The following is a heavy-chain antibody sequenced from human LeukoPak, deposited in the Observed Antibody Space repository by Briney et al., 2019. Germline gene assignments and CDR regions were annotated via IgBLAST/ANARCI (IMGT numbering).Heavy chain of an antibody. Sequence: GGSLRLSCAASGFTFSSYEMNWVRQAPGKGLELVSYISSSGSTIYYADSVKGGFTISRDNAKNSLYLQMNSLRAEDTAVYYCARDYDILTVGLDYWGQGTLVTVSS. V-gene: IGHV3-48*03. CDR2: ISSSGSTI. CDR3: ARDYDILTVGLDY. CDR1: GFTFSSYE. D-gene: IGHD3-9*01. J-gene: IGHJ4*02.